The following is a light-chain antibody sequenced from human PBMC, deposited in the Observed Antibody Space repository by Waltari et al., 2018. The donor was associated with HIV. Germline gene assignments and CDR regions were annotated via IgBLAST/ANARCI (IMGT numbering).Light chain of an antibody. V-gene: IGLV3-25*03. CDR3: ESAHSSLWV. Sequence: SYELTQPPSVSVSPGQTARITCSGGALPKQYAYWYQQKAGQAPVLVIYKDSERPSGIPERFSGSSSGTTVTLTISGVQAEDEADYYCESAHSSLWVFGGGTKLTVL. CDR2: KDS. J-gene: IGLJ3*02. CDR1: ALPKQY.